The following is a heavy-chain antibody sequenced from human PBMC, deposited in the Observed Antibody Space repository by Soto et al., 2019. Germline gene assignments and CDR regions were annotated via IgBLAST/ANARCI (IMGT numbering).Heavy chain of an antibody. CDR2: IYPGDSDA. J-gene: IGHJ3*02. Sequence: GESLKISCKASGYSFSTYWIGWVRQMPGKGLEWMGFIYPGDSDARYSPSLAGQVTFSVDKSITTAYLHWSSLEASDSAMYYCARQGDMAATPADAFDIWGQGTMVTVSS. V-gene: IGHV5-51*01. CDR1: GYSFSTYW. CDR3: ARQGDMAATPADAFDI. D-gene: IGHD3-16*01.